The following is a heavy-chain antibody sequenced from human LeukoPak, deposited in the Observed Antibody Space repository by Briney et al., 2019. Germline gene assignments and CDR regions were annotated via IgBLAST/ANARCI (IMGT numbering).Heavy chain of an antibody. CDR3: ARDSDYGDYYYYGMDV. CDR1: GFTVSSNY. Sequence: PGGSLRLSCAASGFTVSSNYMSWVRQAPGKGLEWVSVIYSGGSTYYADSVKGRFTISRDNSKNTLHLQMNSLRAEDTAVYYCARDSDYGDYYYYGMDVWGQGTTVTVSS. D-gene: IGHD4-17*01. J-gene: IGHJ6*02. CDR2: IYSGGST. V-gene: IGHV3-53*01.